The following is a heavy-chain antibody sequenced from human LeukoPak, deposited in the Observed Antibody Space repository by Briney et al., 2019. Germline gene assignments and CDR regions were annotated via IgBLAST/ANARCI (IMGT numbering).Heavy chain of an antibody. J-gene: IGHJ4*02. CDR2: IYYSGST. V-gene: IGHV4-39*01. CDR1: GGSISSSSYY. CDR3: ARGSGCYYYFDY. D-gene: IGHD3-22*01. Sequence: PSETLSLTCTVSGGSISSSSYYWGWIRQPPGKGLEWIGSIYYSGSTYYNPSLKSRVTISVDTSKNQFSLKLSSVTAADTAVYYCARGSGCYYYFDYWGQGTLVTVSS.